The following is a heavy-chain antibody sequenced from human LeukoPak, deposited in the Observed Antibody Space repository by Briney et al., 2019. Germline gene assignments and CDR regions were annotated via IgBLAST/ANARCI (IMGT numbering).Heavy chain of an antibody. CDR2: INPNSGGT. CDR1: GYTFTGYY. Sequence: ASVKVSCKASGYTFTGYYMHWVRQAPGQGLEWMGWINPNSGGTNYAQKFQGRVTMTRDTSISTAYMGLSRLRSDDTAVYYCARSKGNYDSSGYYYPTPDYWGQGTLVTVSS. V-gene: IGHV1-2*02. J-gene: IGHJ4*02. CDR3: ARSKGNYDSSGYYYPTPDY. D-gene: IGHD3-22*01.